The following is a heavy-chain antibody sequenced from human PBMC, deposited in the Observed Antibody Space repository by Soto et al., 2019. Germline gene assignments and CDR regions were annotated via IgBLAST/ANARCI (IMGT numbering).Heavy chain of an antibody. CDR3: ARDWRTLYYGSGSHYPDH. Sequence: XSVKVSCKASVYTFTSYGVNWVRQAPGQGPEWMGWISAYNGDTNYAQNLQGRVTLTTDTSTSTAYMELRSLRSDDTAVYYCARDWRTLYYGSGSHYPDHWGQGTLVTVSS. V-gene: IGHV1-18*01. D-gene: IGHD3-10*01. J-gene: IGHJ5*02. CDR2: ISAYNGDT. CDR1: VYTFTSYG.